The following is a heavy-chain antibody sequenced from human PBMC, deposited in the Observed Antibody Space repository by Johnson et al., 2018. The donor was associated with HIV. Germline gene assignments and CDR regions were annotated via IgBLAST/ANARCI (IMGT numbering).Heavy chain of an antibody. J-gene: IGHJ3*02. Sequence: EQLVESGGGVVRPGGSLRLSCEASGFTFDDYGLSWVRQAPGKGLEWVSGMNWNGGSTGYADSVKGRCTISRDNAKSSLYLQMNSLRVEDTALDYCARGRAWGWELRRDAFDIWGQGTMVTVSS. V-gene: IGHV3-20*04. D-gene: IGHD1-26*01. CDR2: MNWNGGST. CDR1: GFTFDDYG. CDR3: ARGRAWGWELRRDAFDI.